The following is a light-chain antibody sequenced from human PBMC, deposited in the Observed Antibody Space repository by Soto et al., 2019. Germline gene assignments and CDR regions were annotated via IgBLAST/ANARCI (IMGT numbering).Light chain of an antibody. V-gene: IGKV1-39*01. CDR2: AAS. J-gene: IGKJ1*01. CDR1: QSLGTY. Sequence: DIQMTQSPSSSSASIGDRVVINCRASQSLGTYVNWYTQTTGKATDIIIYAASTLHSGVPSRVSGDGSGKNVTLTITSLQPEDSALYYCQHTYSPPWTFGLGTKVDIK. CDR3: QHTYSPPWT.